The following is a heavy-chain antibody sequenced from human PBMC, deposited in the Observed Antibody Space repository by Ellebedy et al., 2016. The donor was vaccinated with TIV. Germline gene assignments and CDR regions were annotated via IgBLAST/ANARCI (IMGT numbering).Heavy chain of an antibody. CDR3: AKGYSSGWYWYFDL. V-gene: IGHV3-9*01. CDR2: ISWNSGSI. D-gene: IGHD6-19*01. CDR1: GFSFDDYA. J-gene: IGHJ2*01. Sequence: SLKISCTASGFSFDDYAMHWVRQAPGKGLEWVSGISWNSGSIGYADSVKGRFTISRDNAKNSLYLQMNSLRAEDTALYYCAKGYSSGWYWYFDLWGRGTLVTVSS.